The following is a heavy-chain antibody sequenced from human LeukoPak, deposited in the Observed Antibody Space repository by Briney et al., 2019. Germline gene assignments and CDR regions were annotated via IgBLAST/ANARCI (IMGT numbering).Heavy chain of an antibody. D-gene: IGHD6-6*01. CDR1: GFTFSSYS. CDR2: ISSSSSYI. V-gene: IGHV3-21*01. Sequence: GGSLRLSCAASGFTFSSYSMNWVRQAPGKGLEWVSSISSSSSYIYYADSVKGRFTISRDNAKNSLYLQMNSLRAEDTAVYYCASAATSRGSSCIGYWGQGILVTVSS. CDR3: ASAATSRGSSCIGY. J-gene: IGHJ4*02.